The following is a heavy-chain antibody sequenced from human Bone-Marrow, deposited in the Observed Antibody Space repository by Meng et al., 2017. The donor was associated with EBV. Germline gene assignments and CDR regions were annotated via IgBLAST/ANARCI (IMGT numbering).Heavy chain of an antibody. Sequence: QRQLRDSVPGPVKPSQTLSLTCAVSGGSISGGAYYWSWIRQPPGKGLEWIGYIYYSGSTYYNPSLKSRVTISVDTSKNQFSLKLSSVTAADTAVYYCARHPGGMNWFDPWGQGTLVTVSS. CDR2: IYYSGST. J-gene: IGHJ5*02. CDR1: GGSISGGAYY. V-gene: IGHV4-30-4*01. CDR3: ARHPGGMNWFDP. D-gene: IGHD1-26*01.